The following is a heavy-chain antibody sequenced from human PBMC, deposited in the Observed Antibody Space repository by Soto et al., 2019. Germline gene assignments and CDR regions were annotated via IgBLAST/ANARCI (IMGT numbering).Heavy chain of an antibody. D-gene: IGHD1-7*01. CDR1: GFTFTNYR. V-gene: IGHV3-74*01. Sequence: EVQLVESGGGLVQPGGSLRLSCAASGFTFTNYRIHWVRQAPGKGLVWVARINSDGTRINYGDSVKGRFTISRDNAKNTVFLQMNSLRDKDSGVYFCARAGDWNYVQDFWGQGTLVTVSS. CDR3: ARAGDWNYVQDF. CDR2: INSDGTRI. J-gene: IGHJ4*02.